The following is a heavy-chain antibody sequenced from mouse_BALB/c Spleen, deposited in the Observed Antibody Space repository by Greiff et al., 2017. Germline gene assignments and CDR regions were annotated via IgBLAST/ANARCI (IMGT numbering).Heavy chain of an antibody. CDR3: ARYGGTYAMDY. V-gene: IGHV1S137*01. Sequence: QVQLQQSGAELVRPGVSVKISCKGSGYTFTDYAMHWVKQSHAKSLEWIGVISTYYGDASYNQKFKGKATMTVDKSSSTAYMEIARLTSEDSAIYYCARYGGTYAMDYWGQGTSVTVSS. CDR1: GYTFTDYA. J-gene: IGHJ4*01. CDR2: ISTYYGDA. D-gene: IGHD1-1*01.